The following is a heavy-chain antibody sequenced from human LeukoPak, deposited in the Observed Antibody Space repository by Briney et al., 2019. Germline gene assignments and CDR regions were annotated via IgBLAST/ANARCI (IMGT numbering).Heavy chain of an antibody. CDR3: ARVIGGGSSWYFDY. CDR1: GGSISSGGYY. V-gene: IGHV4-31*03. Sequence: PSETLSLTCTVSGGSISSGGYYWSWIRQHPGKGLEWIGYIYYSGSTYYNPSLKSRVTISVGTSKNQFSLKLSSVTAADTAVYYCARVIGGGSSWYFDYWGQGTLVTVSS. CDR2: IYYSGST. J-gene: IGHJ4*02. D-gene: IGHD6-13*01.